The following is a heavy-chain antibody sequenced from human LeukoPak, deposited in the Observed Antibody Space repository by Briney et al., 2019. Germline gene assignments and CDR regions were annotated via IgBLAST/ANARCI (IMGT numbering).Heavy chain of an antibody. CDR1: GYSISSGYY. J-gene: IGHJ4*02. CDR3: ARVEGSSGYTFDY. V-gene: IGHV4-38-2*02. Sequence: SETLSLTCTVSGYSISSGYYWGWIRQPPGKGLEWIGSIYHSGSTYYNPSLKSRVTISVDTSKNQFSLKLSSVTAADTAVYYCARVEGSSGYTFDYWGQGTLVTVSS. D-gene: IGHD3-22*01. CDR2: IYHSGST.